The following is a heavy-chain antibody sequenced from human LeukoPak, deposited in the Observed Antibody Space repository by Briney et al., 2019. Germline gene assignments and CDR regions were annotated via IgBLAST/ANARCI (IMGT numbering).Heavy chain of an antibody. CDR3: ARAKAEMATGYYYYGMDV. CDR1: GGTFSSYA. CDR2: IIPIFGIA. Sequence: SVKVSFKASGGTFSSYAISWVRHAPGQGLEWMGRIIPIFGIANYAQKFQGRVTITADKSTSTAYMELSSLRSEDTAVYYSARAKAEMATGYYYYGMDVWGQGTTVTVSS. V-gene: IGHV1-69*04. D-gene: IGHD5-24*01. J-gene: IGHJ6*02.